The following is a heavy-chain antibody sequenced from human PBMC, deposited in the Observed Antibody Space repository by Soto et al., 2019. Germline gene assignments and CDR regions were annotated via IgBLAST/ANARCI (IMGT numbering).Heavy chain of an antibody. CDR3: ATLSGSPAVDGVNV. Sequence: QVQLQESGPGLVKPSETLSLTCTVSGGSISNYYWSWVRQPPGKGLEWIGYSHYTGSTNYNPAPKGRLTLPVATSKRQFSLQLSSVTAADTAVYYCATLSGSPAVDGVNVWGQGTAVIVSS. D-gene: IGHD2-15*01. CDR1: GGSISNYY. CDR2: SHYTGST. V-gene: IGHV4-59*01. J-gene: IGHJ6*02.